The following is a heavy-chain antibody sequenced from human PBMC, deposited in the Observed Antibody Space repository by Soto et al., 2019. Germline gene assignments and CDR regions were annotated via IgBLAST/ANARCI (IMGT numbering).Heavy chain of an antibody. D-gene: IGHD2-2*01. J-gene: IGHJ4*02. CDR1: GFTFSTYA. CDR2: ISGSGIST. V-gene: IGHV3-23*01. CDR3: AKEGTYCTTSSCQSLYFFDY. Sequence: GGSLRLSCAASGFTFSTYAMSWVRQAPGKGLEWVSAISGSGISTYYSDSVKGRFTISRDNSKNTLDLQVSSLRAEDTAVYYCAKEGTYCTTSSCQSLYFFDYWGQGTLVTVSS.